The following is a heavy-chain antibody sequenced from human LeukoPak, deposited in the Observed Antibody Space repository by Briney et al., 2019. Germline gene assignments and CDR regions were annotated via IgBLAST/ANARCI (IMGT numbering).Heavy chain of an antibody. CDR2: ITSSSTYI. CDR3: ARALSGSWYSDY. CDR1: GFTFSSYS. Sequence: GGSLRLSCAASGFTFSSYSMNWVRQAPGKGLEWVSFITSSSTYIYYADSVKGRFTISRDNAKSSLYLQMNSLGADDTAVYYCARALSGSWYSDYWGQGTLVTVSS. D-gene: IGHD6-13*01. J-gene: IGHJ4*02. V-gene: IGHV3-21*01.